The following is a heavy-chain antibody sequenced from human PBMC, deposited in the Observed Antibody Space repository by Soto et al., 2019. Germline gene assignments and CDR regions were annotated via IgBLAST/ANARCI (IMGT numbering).Heavy chain of an antibody. CDR1: GGSISSYY. Sequence: TLSLTCTVSGGSISSYYWSWIRQPPGKGLEWIGYIYCSGSTNYNPSLKSRVTISVDTSKNQFSLKLSSVTAADTAVYYCARRYGGNLDYWGQGTLVTVSS. CDR2: IYCSGST. CDR3: ARRYGGNLDY. J-gene: IGHJ4*02. D-gene: IGHD1-26*01. V-gene: IGHV4-59*08.